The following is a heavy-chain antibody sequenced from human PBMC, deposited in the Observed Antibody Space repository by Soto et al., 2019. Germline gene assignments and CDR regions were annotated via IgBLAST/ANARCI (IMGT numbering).Heavy chain of an antibody. J-gene: IGHJ3*02. CDR1: GYTFTSYG. Sequence: QVQLVQSGAEVKKPGASVKVSCKASGYTFTSYGISWVRQAPGQGLEWMGWISAYNGNTNYAQKLQGRVTMTTDTYTNXAYMELRSLRSDDTAVYYCARDGRRIVVVGDAFDIWGQGTMVTVSS. CDR3: ARDGRRIVVVGDAFDI. D-gene: IGHD3-22*01. V-gene: IGHV1-18*01. CDR2: ISAYNGNT.